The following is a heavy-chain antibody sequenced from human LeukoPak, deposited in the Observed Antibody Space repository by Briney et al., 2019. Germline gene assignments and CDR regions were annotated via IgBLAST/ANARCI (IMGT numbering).Heavy chain of an antibody. J-gene: IGHJ4*02. D-gene: IGHD4-17*01. Sequence: GGSLRLSCAASEFTFSSYWMSWVRQAPGKGLEWVADIKQDGGQIYYLESVKGRFTVSRDNAKNSLYLQMNSLRAEDTAVYYCARLGARQMLEYWGQGTLVTVSS. CDR1: EFTFSSYW. CDR2: IKQDGGQI. V-gene: IGHV3-7*01. CDR3: ARLGARQMLEY.